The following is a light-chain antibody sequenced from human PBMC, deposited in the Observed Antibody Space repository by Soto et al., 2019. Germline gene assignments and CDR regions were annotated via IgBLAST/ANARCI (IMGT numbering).Light chain of an antibody. Sequence: QSALTQPASVSGSPGQSITISCTGTSSDVGGYKYVSWFQQHPGKAPKLMIYDVTTRPSGVSNRFSGSKSGYTASLTISGFQAEDEADYYCSSYTSISTVVFGGGTKLTVL. V-gene: IGLV2-14*01. CDR3: SSYTSISTVV. CDR1: SSDVGGYKY. J-gene: IGLJ2*01. CDR2: DVT.